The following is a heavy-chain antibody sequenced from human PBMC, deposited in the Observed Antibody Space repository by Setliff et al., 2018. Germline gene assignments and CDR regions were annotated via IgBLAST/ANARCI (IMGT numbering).Heavy chain of an antibody. Sequence: GASVKVSCKASGYTFTSYYMHWVRQAPGQGLEWMGIINPSGGSTSYAQKFQGRVTMTRDTSTSTVYMELSSLRSEDTAVYYCARAEWGDCVPFLIDYWGQGTLVTVSS. CDR2: INPSGGST. J-gene: IGHJ4*02. CDR3: ARAEWGDCVPFLIDY. V-gene: IGHV1-46*01. D-gene: IGHD2-21*02. CDR1: GYTFTSYY.